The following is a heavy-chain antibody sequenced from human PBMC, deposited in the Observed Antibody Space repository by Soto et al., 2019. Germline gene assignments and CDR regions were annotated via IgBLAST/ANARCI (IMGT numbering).Heavy chain of an antibody. D-gene: IGHD3-22*01. Sequence: GXSXKVSFKASGYTXTSYGIRLVRQAPGQGLEWMGWISAYNCNTNYAKKLQGRVTMTTDTSTRKAYMELRSTRSEHTPVYYCARRKYYYDSSGYSDYWGQGTLATVS. CDR3: ARRKYYYDSSGYSDY. J-gene: IGHJ4*02. V-gene: IGHV1-18*01. CDR1: GYTXTSYG. CDR2: ISAYNCNT.